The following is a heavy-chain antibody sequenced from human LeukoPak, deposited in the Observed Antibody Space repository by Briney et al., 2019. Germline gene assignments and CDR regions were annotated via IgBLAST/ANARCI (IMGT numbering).Heavy chain of an antibody. CDR3: ARGYYYGSGSYYPPYPDY. Sequence: SETLSLTCTVSGGSISSYYWSWIRQPPGKGLEWIGYIYYSGSTNYNPSLKSRVTISVDTSKNQFSLKLSSVTAADTAVYYCARGYYYGSGSYYPPYPDYWGQGTLVTVSS. J-gene: IGHJ4*02. CDR2: IYYSGST. CDR1: GGSISSYY. D-gene: IGHD3-10*01. V-gene: IGHV4-59*01.